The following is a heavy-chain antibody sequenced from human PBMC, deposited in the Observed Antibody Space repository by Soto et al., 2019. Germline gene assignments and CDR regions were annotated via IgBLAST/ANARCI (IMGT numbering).Heavy chain of an antibody. CDR3: VRGLAADSS. CDR2: INAGSGNT. CDR1: GNTFTHYA. J-gene: IGHJ5*02. Sequence: QVQLVQSGAEVQKPGASVKVSCMASGNTFTHYAIHWVRHAPGQWLEWMGFINAGSGNTKYSQTFQGRLTFTKDRSARMAYKVLSSHRSQDTAIYYCVRGLAADSSWGQGALGIVAS. D-gene: IGHD6-13*01. V-gene: IGHV1-3*01.